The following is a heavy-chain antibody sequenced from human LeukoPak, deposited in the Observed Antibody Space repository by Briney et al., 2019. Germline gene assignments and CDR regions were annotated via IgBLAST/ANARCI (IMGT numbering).Heavy chain of an antibody. D-gene: IGHD2-2*02. V-gene: IGHV1-8*01. Sequence: GASVTVSCKASGYTFTSYDINWVRQAPGQGLEWMGWMNPNSGNTGYAQKFLGRVTMTRNTSISTAYMELSSLRSEDTAVYYCARGKRRNCSSTSCYRLDPWGQGTLVTVSS. J-gene: IGHJ5*02. CDR2: MNPNSGNT. CDR1: GYTFTSYD. CDR3: ARGKRRNCSSTSCYRLDP.